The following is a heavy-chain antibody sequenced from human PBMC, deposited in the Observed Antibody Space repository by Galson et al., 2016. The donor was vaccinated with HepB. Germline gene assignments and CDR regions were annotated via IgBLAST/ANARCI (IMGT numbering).Heavy chain of an antibody. J-gene: IGHJ4*02. D-gene: IGHD6-13*01. CDR1: GVTFSTSA. CDR3: AARGNSWPYY. Sequence: SVKVSCKASGVTFSTSAVQWVRQARGQHLEWIGWIVAGNGDTKYAQKFQERVTITRDMSTRTAYMELSSVTSEDTAVYYCAARGNSWPYYWGQGTLVTVSS. V-gene: IGHV1-58*01. CDR2: IVAGNGDT.